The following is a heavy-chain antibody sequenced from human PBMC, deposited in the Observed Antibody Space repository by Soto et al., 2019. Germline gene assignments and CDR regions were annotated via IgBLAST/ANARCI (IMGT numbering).Heavy chain of an antibody. CDR2: INHSGST. D-gene: IGHD1-7*01. Sequence: PSETLSLTCAVYGGSFSGYYWSWIRQPPGKGLEWIGEINHSGSTNYNPSLKSRVTISVDTSKNQFSLKLSSVTAADTAVYYCARSGTTYFDYCGQGTLVTVSS. V-gene: IGHV4-34*01. J-gene: IGHJ4*02. CDR1: GGSFSGYY. CDR3: ARSGTTYFDY.